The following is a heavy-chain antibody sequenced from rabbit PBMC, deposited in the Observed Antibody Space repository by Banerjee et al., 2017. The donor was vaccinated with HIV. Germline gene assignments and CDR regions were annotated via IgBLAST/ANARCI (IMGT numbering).Heavy chain of an antibody. D-gene: IGHD8-1*01. CDR3: ARDYAGSSYYTRDTRLDL. CDR1: GFSFSSSYY. V-gene: IGHV1S40*01. Sequence: QSLEESGGDLVKPGASLTLTCTASGFSFSSSYYMCWVRQAPGKGLEWIACIYAGSSGSTYYASWAKGRFTISKTSSTTVTLQMTSLTAADTATYFCARDYAGSSYYTRDTRLDLWGPGTLVTVS. CDR2: IYAGSSGST. J-gene: IGHJ3*01.